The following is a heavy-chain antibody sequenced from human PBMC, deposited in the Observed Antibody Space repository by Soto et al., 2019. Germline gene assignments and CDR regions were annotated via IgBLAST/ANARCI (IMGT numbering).Heavy chain of an antibody. CDR1: GGSIGSGGYW. D-gene: IGHD2-2*01. J-gene: IGHJ4*02. CDR2: APYTGNT. Sequence: QVQLQESGPGLMQPSQTLSLTCTVSGGSIGSGGYWWSWIRVHPGRGLEWIGFAPYTGNTQYNPSLKSRVNISVDTSTKQFSLKLSSVTAADTAVYYCARGTLVWGQGTLDTVSP. CDR3: ARGTLV. V-gene: IGHV4-31*03.